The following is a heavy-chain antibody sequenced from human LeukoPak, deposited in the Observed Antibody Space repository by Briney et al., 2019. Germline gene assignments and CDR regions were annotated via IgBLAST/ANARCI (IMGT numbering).Heavy chain of an antibody. CDR2: IRYDGSNK. J-gene: IGHJ4*02. V-gene: IGHV3-30*02. CDR3: ANTGPTIAVAIGRSY. Sequence: GGSLRLSCAASGFTFSSYGMHWVRQAPGKGLEWVAFIRYDGSNKYYADSVKGRFTISRDNSKNMLYLQMNSLRAEDTAVYYCANTGPTIAVAIGRSYWGQGTLVTVSS. D-gene: IGHD6-19*01. CDR1: GFTFSSYG.